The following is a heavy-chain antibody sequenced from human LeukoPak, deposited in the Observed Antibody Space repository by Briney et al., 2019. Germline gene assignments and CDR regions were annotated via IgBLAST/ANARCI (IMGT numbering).Heavy chain of an antibody. CDR3: ARDVAGYESYYYYYYYMDV. J-gene: IGHJ6*03. V-gene: IGHV3-7*01. D-gene: IGHD5-12*01. CDR1: GFTFNSYW. Sequence: GGSLRLSCAASGFTFNSYWMSWVRQAPGKGLEWVANIKQDGSEKYYVDSVKGRFTISRDNAKNSLYLQMHSLRAEDTAVYYCARDVAGYESYYYYYYYMDVWGKGTTVTVSS. CDR2: IKQDGSEK.